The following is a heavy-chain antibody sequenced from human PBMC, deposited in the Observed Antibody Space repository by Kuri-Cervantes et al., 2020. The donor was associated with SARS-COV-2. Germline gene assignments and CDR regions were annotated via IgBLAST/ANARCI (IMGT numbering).Heavy chain of an antibody. J-gene: IGHJ3*02. Sequence: GESLKISCAASGFTFSSYAMHWVHQAPGKGLEWVAVISYDGSNKYYADSVKGRFTISRDNSKNTLYLQMNSLRAEDTAVYYCARGDAFDIWGQGTMVTVSS. V-gene: IGHV3-30-3*01. CDR3: ARGDAFDI. CDR2: ISYDGSNK. CDR1: GFTFSSYA.